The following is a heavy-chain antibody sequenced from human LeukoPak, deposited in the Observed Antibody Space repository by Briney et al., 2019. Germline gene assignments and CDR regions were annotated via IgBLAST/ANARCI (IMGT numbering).Heavy chain of an antibody. CDR1: GGSISSYY. Sequence: SETLSLTCTVSGGSISSYYWSWLRQPPGKGLEWLGYIYYSGSTNYNPSLKSRVTISVDTSKNQFSLKLSSVTAADTAVYYCARDFNVAAAGRGWDDWFDPWGQGTLVTVSS. V-gene: IGHV4-59*01. J-gene: IGHJ5*02. CDR3: ARDFNVAAAGRGWDDWFDP. D-gene: IGHD6-13*01. CDR2: IYYSGST.